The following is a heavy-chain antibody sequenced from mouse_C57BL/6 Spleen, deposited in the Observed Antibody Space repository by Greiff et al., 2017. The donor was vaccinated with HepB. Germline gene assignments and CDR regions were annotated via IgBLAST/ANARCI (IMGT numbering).Heavy chain of an antibody. Sequence: DVKLVESGGGLVKPGGSLKLSCAASGFTFSSYAMSWVRQTPEKRLEWVATISDGGSYTYYPDNVKGRITISRDNAKNNLYLQMSHLKSEDTAMYYCARDDPDSSGYVDYWGQGTSVTVSS. CDR2: ISDGGSYT. D-gene: IGHD3-2*02. CDR1: GFTFSSYA. J-gene: IGHJ4*01. V-gene: IGHV5-4*01. CDR3: ARDDPDSSGYVDY.